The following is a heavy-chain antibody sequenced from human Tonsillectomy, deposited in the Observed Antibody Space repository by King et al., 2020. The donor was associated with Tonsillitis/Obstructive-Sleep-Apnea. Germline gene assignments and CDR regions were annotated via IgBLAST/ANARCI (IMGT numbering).Heavy chain of an antibody. CDR1: GGSFSGYY. D-gene: IGHD2-2*01. J-gene: IGHJ3*02. CDR3: ARELVIPTARGDGFDI. CDR2: INHSGST. V-gene: IGHV4-34*01. Sequence: QVQLQQWGAGLLKPSEPLSLTCAVYGGSFSGYYWSWIRQPPGKGLEWIGEINHSGSTNYNPSLKSRVTISVDTSKDQFSLKLSSVTAADTAVFYCARELVIPTARGDGFDIWGRGTMVTVSS.